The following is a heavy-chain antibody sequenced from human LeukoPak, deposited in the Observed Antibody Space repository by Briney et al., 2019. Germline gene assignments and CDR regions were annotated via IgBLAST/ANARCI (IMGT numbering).Heavy chain of an antibody. D-gene: IGHD6-19*01. CDR2: IYYSGST. CDR1: GGSISSYY. CDR3: ARVSEKYSSGWYYFDY. J-gene: IGHJ4*02. Sequence: SETLSLTCTVSGGSISSYYWSWIRQPPGKGLEWTGYIYYSGSTNYNPSLKSRVTISVDTSKNQFSLKLSSVTAADTAVYYCARVSEKYSSGWYYFDYWGQGTLVTVSS. V-gene: IGHV4-59*01.